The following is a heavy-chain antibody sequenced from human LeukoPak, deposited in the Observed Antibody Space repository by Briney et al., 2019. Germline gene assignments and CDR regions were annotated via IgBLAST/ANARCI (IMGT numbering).Heavy chain of an antibody. Sequence: PGRSLRLSCAASGFTFDDYAMHWVRQAPGKGLEWVSGISWNSGSIGYADSVKGRFTISRDNAKNSLYLQMNSLRAEDTALYYCASQESIAXRPFDYWGQGTLVTVSS. V-gene: IGHV3-9*01. D-gene: IGHD6-6*01. J-gene: IGHJ4*02. CDR1: GFTFDDYA. CDR2: ISWNSGSI. CDR3: ASQESIAXRPFDY.